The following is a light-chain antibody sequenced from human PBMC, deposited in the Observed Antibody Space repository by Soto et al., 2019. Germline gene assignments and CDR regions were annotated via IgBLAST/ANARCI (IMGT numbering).Light chain of an antibody. CDR3: QQYDNLAFT. V-gene: IGKV1-33*01. CDR2: DAS. CDR1: DDIDNF. Sequence: DIQMTQSPSSLSASVGDRVTITCQASDDIDNFLSWYQQTPGKAPKLLIHDASTLQRGVPSRFSGSGSWTDFTLTISSLQPEDFATYYCQQYDNLAFTFGPGTKVDVK. J-gene: IGKJ3*01.